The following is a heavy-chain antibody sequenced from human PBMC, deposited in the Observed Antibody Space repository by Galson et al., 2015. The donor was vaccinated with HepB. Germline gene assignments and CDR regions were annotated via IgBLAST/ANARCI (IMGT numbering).Heavy chain of an antibody. D-gene: IGHD1-1*01. J-gene: IGHJ4*02. V-gene: IGHV3-64*01. CDR1: GFTFSSYA. CDR2: ISSNGGST. CDR3: ASGQLDGPSGYYFDY. Sequence: SLRLSCAASGFTFSSYAMHWVRQAPGKGLEYVSAISSNGGSTYYANSVKGRFTISRDNSKNTLYLQMGSLRAEDMAVYYCASGQLDGPSGYYFDYWGQGTLVTVSS.